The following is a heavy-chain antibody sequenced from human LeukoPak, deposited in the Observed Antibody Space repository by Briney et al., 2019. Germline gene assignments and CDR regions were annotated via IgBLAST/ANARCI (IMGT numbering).Heavy chain of an antibody. CDR1: GFAFGDYA. Sequence: GGSLRLSCTSSGFAFGDYAMTWFRQAPGKGLEWVAFIRSKEYGGTTEYAASVKGRFTISRDDSKSIAYLQMNSLKTEDTAVYYCSGSFGELTFFDYWGQGTLVTVSS. CDR2: IRSKEYGGTT. CDR3: SGSFGELTFFDY. V-gene: IGHV3-49*03. D-gene: IGHD3-10*01. J-gene: IGHJ4*02.